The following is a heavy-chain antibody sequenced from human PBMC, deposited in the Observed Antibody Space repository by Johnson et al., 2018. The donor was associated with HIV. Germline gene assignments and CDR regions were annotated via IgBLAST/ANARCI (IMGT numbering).Heavy chain of an antibody. Sequence: VQLVESGGGVVQPGGSLRLSCAASGFTFRTYGIHWVRQAPGKGLEWVAFIRYDGSKRYYADSVKGRFTISRDNAKNTLYLQMNSLRTGDTAVYYCAKGWRQLWPTGDGALDIWGQGTMVTVSS. CDR2: IRYDGSKR. CDR1: GFTFRTYG. D-gene: IGHD5-18*01. CDR3: AKGWRQLWPTGDGALDI. V-gene: IGHV3-30*02. J-gene: IGHJ3*02.